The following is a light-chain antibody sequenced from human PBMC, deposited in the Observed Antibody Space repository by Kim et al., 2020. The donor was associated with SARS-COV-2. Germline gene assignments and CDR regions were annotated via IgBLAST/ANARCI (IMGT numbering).Light chain of an antibody. J-gene: IGLJ3*02. Sequence: SVALGQTARLTCGGNNIQTKNVLWYRQEPGQAPVLVKYKVCKRPSGIPERFSGSNSGNTATLTITRAQAGDEADYYCQVWDSGTWVFGGGTKLTVL. CDR2: KVC. CDR1: NIQTKN. CDR3: QVWDSGTWV. V-gene: IGLV3-9*01.